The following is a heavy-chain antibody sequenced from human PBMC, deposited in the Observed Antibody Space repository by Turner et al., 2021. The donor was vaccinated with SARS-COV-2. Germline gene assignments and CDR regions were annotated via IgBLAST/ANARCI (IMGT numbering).Heavy chain of an antibody. J-gene: IGHJ3*02. CDR1: GFTFSSYG. CDR2: IFYDVSNK. D-gene: IGHD3-22*01. CDR3: ARDHYYDSSGYTLDAFDI. V-gene: IGHV3-33*01. Sequence: QVQLVESGGGVVQPGRSLRLSCAASGFTFSSYGMHWVRQAPSKGLEWVAVIFYDVSNKYYADSVKGRFTISRDNSKNTLYLQMNSLRAEDTAVYYCARDHYYDSSGYTLDAFDIWGQGTMVTISS.